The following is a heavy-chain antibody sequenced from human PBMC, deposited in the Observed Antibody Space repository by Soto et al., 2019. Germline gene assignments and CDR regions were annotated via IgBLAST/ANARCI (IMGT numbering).Heavy chain of an antibody. D-gene: IGHD2-2*01. J-gene: IGHJ6*03. CDR2: INHSGST. V-gene: IGHV4-34*01. CDR3: ARARYCSSTSCRYYYYYYMDV. CDR1: GGSFSGYY. Sequence: SETLSLTCAVYGGSFSGYYWSWIRQPPGKGLEWIGEINHSGSTNYNPSLKSRVTISVDTSKNQFSLKLSSVTAADTAVYYCARARYCSSTSCRYYYYYYMDVWGKGTTVTVYS.